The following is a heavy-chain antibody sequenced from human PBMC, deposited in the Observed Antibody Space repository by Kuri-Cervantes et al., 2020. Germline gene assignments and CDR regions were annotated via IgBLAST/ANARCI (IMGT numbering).Heavy chain of an antibody. J-gene: IGHJ6*02. D-gene: IGHD6-13*01. CDR3: AKEQYPGTDYYGMDV. V-gene: IGHV3-21*04. CDR1: GFTFSSYS. Sequence: GESLKISCAASGFTFSSYSMNWVRQAPGKGLEWVSSISSSSSYIYYADSVKGRFTISRDNAKNSLYLQMNSLRAEDTALYYCAKEQYPGTDYYGMDVWGQGTTVTVSS. CDR2: ISSSSSYI.